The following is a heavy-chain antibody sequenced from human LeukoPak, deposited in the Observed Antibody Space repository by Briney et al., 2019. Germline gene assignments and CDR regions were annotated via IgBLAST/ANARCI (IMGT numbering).Heavy chain of an antibody. V-gene: IGHV1-2*02. CDR1: GYTFTGYY. CDR3: ASMTLVVPAAEDGSDI. J-gene: IGHJ3*02. D-gene: IGHD2-2*01. Sequence: ASVKVSCKASGYTFTGYYMHWVRQAPGQGLERMGWINPNSGGTNYAQKFQGRVTMTRDTSISTAYMELSRLRSDDTAMYYCASMTLVVPAAEDGSDIWGQGTMVTVSS. CDR2: INPNSGGT.